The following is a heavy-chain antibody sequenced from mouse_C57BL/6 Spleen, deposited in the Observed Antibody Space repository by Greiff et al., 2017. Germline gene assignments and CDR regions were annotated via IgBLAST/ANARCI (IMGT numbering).Heavy chain of an antibody. V-gene: IGHV1-82*01. J-gene: IGHJ3*01. CDR1: GYAFSSSW. D-gene: IGHD4-1*01. Sequence: QVQLKQSGPELVKPGASVKISCKASGYAFSSSWMNWVKQRPGKGLEWIGRIYPGDGDTNYNGKFKGKATLTADKSSSTAYMQLSSLTSEDSAVYFCARSWDEGFAYWGQGTLVTVSA. CDR2: IYPGDGDT. CDR3: ARSWDEGFAY.